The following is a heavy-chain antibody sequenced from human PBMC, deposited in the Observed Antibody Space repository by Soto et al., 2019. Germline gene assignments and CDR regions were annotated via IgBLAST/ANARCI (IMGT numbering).Heavy chain of an antibody. CDR1: GFTFSDYT. D-gene: IGHD2-15*01. V-gene: IGHV3-21*01. J-gene: IGHJ6*03. CDR3: TRDASTAPKPLYFYYYMEV. Sequence: EEQLVESGGGLIKPGGSLRLSCVVSGFTFSDYTLNWVRQAPGRGLEWVSSISTTSSDIYYADSVKGRFTISRDNAKNSLYLQTDSLTAADTAVYYCTRDASTAPKPLYFYYYMEVWGKGTTVTVSS. CDR2: ISTTSSDI.